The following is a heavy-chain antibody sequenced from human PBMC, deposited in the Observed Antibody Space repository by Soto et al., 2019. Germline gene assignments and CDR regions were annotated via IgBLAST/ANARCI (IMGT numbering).Heavy chain of an antibody. Sequence: GGSLRLSCAASGFIVSSSYMSWVRQAPGKGLEWVSVISSGDDTYYADSMRGRFTTSRDNSKNEVYLQMDNLRAEDTAVYYCARNSSPGGMDVWGQGTTVTVSS. J-gene: IGHJ6*02. CDR1: GFIVSSSY. D-gene: IGHD6-13*01. CDR3: ARNSSPGGMDV. V-gene: IGHV3-53*01. CDR2: ISSGDDT.